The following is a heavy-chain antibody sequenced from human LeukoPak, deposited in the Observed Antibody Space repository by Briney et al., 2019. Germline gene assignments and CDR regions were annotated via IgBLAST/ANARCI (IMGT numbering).Heavy chain of an antibody. D-gene: IGHD6-19*01. J-gene: IGHJ4*02. V-gene: IGHV4-39*01. Sequence: SETLSLTCTVSGGSISSSSYYWGWIRQPPGKGLEWIGSIYYSGGTYYNPSLKSRVTISVDTSKNQFSLKLSSVTAADTAVYYCARLGRQWLVPFFDYWGQGTLVTVSS. CDR3: ARLGRQWLVPFFDY. CDR1: GGSISSSSYY. CDR2: IYYSGGT.